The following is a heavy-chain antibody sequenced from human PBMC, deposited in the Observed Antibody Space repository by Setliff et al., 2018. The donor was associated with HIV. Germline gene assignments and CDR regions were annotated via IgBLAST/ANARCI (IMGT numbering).Heavy chain of an antibody. CDR2: IRSETNTYAT. CDR3: SCSGYDSYFDY. CDR1: GFTFSGSA. D-gene: IGHD5-12*01. V-gene: IGHV3-73*01. Sequence: PGGSLRLSCAASGFTFSGSAMHWVCQASGKGLEWVGRIRSETNTYATAYAASVKGRFTISRDDSKNTAYLQMNSLKTEDTAVYYCSCSGYDSYFDYWGQGTRSPSPQ. J-gene: IGHJ4*02.